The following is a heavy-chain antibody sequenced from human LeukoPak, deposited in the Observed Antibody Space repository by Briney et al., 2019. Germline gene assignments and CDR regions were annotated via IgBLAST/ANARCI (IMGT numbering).Heavy chain of an antibody. J-gene: IGHJ4*02. V-gene: IGHV4-59*08. D-gene: IGHD4-11*01. CDR1: GGSISSYY. Sequence: SETLSLTCTVSGGSISSYYWSWIRQPPGKGLEWMGYIYYSGSTNYNPSLKSRVTISVDTSKNKFSLKLHSVTAADTAVYYCARISDYSTYFDYWGQGNLVTVSS. CDR3: ARISDYSTYFDY. CDR2: IYYSGST.